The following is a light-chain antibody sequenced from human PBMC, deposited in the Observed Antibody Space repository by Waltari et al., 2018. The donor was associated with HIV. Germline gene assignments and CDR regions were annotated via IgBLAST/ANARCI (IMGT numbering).Light chain of an antibody. Sequence: QSALTQPASVSGSPGQSITISCTGTSSDVGHYNYVSWYQQHPGKVPKLMSYDVSKRPSGVSNRLSGSKSGNTASLTISGLQAEDEADYYCCSYAGTNTYVFGSGTKVTVL. J-gene: IGLJ1*01. CDR2: DVS. CDR3: CSYAGTNTYV. CDR1: SSDVGHYNY. V-gene: IGLV2-23*02.